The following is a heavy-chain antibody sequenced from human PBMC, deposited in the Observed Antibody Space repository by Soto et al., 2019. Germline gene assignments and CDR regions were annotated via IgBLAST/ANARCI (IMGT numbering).Heavy chain of an antibody. J-gene: IGHJ6*02. V-gene: IGHV1-58*01. CDR1: GFTFTSSA. D-gene: IGHD6-13*01. CDR2: IVVGSGNT. Sequence: GASVKVSCKASGFTFTSSAVQWVLQARGQRLEWIGWIVVGSGNTNYAQKFQERVTITRDMSTSTAYMELSSLRSEDTAVYYCAAVGSSSWRDYYYYYGMDVWGQGTTVTVSS. CDR3: AAVGSSSWRDYYYYYGMDV.